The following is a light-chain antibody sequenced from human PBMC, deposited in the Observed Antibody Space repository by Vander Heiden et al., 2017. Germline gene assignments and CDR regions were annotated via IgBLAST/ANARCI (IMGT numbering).Light chain of an antibody. CDR2: DVS. J-gene: IGLJ1*01. V-gene: IGLV2-14*03. CDR1: SSDVGGYNY. Sequence: QSALTQPASVSGSPGQSTPIPCPGTSSDVGGYNYVSWYQQHPGKAPKLMIYDVSNRPSGVSNRFSGSKSGNTASLTISGLQAEDEADYYCSSYTSSSTLYVFGTGTKVTVL. CDR3: SSYTSSSTLYV.